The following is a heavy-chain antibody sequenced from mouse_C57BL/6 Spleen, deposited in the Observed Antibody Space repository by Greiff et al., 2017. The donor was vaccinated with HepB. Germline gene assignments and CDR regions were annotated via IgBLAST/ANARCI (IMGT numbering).Heavy chain of an antibody. Sequence: DVQLQESGPGMVKPSRSLSLTCTVTGYSITSGYDWHWIRHFPGNKLEWMGYISYSGSTNYNPSLKSRISITHDTSKNHFFLKLNSVTTEDTATYYCARGGYGRAFAYWGQGTLVTVSA. V-gene: IGHV3-1*01. CDR3: ARGGYGRAFAY. CDR1: GYSITSGYD. D-gene: IGHD1-1*01. CDR2: ISYSGST. J-gene: IGHJ3*01.